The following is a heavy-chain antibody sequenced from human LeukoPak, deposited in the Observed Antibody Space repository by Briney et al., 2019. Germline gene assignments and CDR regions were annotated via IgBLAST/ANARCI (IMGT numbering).Heavy chain of an antibody. D-gene: IGHD3-22*01. J-gene: IGHJ6*02. CDR3: ANPSGYYDSSGYYYDYYGMDV. Sequence: ASMKVSCKASGYTFTGYYMHWVRQAPGQGLEWMGWINPNSGGTNYAQKFQGRVTMTRDTSISTAYMELSRLRSDDTAVYYCANPSGYYDSSGYYYDYYGMDVWGQGTTVTVSS. CDR1: GYTFTGYY. CDR2: INPNSGGT. V-gene: IGHV1-2*02.